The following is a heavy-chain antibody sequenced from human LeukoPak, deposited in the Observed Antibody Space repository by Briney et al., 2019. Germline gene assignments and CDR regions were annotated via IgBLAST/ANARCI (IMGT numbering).Heavy chain of an antibody. CDR1: GGSFSGYY. V-gene: IGHV4-34*01. CDR3: AREKGVVPAAIEFDY. D-gene: IGHD2-2*01. J-gene: IGHJ4*02. CDR2: INHSGST. Sequence: SETLSLTCAVYGGSFSGYYWSWIRQPPGKGLEWIGEINHSGSTNYNPSLKSRVTISVDPSKNQFSLKLSSVTAADTAVYYCAREKGVVPAAIEFDYWGQGTLVTVSS.